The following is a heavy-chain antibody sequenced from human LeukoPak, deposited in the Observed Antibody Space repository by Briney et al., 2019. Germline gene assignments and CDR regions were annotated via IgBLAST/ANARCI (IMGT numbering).Heavy chain of an antibody. CDR3: ARGGYCSGGSCYGDY. J-gene: IGHJ4*02. CDR1: GFTFSSYW. CDR2: IKQDGSEK. V-gene: IGHV3-7*01. D-gene: IGHD2-15*01. Sequence: GGSLRLFCAASGFTFSSYWMSWVRQAPGKGLEWVANIKQDGSEKYYVDSVKGRFTISRDNAKNSLYLQMNSLRAEDTAVYYCARGGYCSGGSCYGDYWGQGTLVTVSS.